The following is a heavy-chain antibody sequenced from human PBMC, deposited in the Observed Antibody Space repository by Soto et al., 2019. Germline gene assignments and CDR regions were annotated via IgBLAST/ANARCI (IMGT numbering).Heavy chain of an antibody. CDR2: VSYDGVHK. Sequence: QVHLPQSGGGVVQPGKSLRLSCEASGITFNTYGMHWVRQTPGKGLEWVAVVSYDGVHKYYADSVKGRFTISRDDSKSTLYLQMNNLRVEDTAVYYCAKEMYPRTVLDSSSPWGDYWGQGTLVTVSS. V-gene: IGHV3-30*18. CDR1: GITFNTYG. CDR3: AKEMYPRTVLDSSSPWGDY. D-gene: IGHD6-6*01. J-gene: IGHJ4*02.